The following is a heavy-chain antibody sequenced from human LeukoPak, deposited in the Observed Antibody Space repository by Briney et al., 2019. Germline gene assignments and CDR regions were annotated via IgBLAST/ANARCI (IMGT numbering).Heavy chain of an antibody. D-gene: IGHD3-16*01. J-gene: IGHJ5*02. V-gene: IGHV1-8*01. CDR1: GYTFTSYD. CDR2: MNPNSGNT. Sequence: GASVKVSCKASGYTFTSYDINWVRQATGQGLEWMGWMNPNSGNTGYAQKFQGRVTMTRNTSISTAYMELSSLRSEDTAVYYCARGPSYVVMFGGVINWFDPWGQGTLVTVSS. CDR3: ARGPSYVVMFGGVINWFDP.